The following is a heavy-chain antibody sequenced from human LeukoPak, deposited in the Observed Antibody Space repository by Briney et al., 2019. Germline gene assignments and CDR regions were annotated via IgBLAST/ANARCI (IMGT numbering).Heavy chain of an antibody. CDR2: ISSGSSTI. CDR1: GFTFSTFD. V-gene: IGHV3-48*01. CDR3: ARLRYYAMDV. J-gene: IGHJ6*02. Sequence: GGSLRLSCAASGFTFSTFDMNWERQAPGKGLEWVSYISSGSSTIYYADSVKGRFTISRDNAKNSLYLQMNSLRAEDTAVYYCARLRYYAMDVWGQGTTVIVSS.